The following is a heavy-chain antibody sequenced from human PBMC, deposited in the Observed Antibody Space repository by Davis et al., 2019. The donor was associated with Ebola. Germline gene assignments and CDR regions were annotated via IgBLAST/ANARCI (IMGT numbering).Heavy chain of an antibody. CDR2: ISAYNGNT. CDR1: GYTFTSYY. CDR3: ARTYGGYVNDAFDV. V-gene: IGHV1-18*04. J-gene: IGHJ3*01. D-gene: IGHD4-17*01. Sequence: ASVKVSCKASGYTFTSYYMHWVRQAPGQGLEWMGWISAYNGNTNYAQKLQGRVTMTTDTSTSTAYMELRSLRSDDTAMYYCARTYGGYVNDAFDVWGRGTMVTVSS.